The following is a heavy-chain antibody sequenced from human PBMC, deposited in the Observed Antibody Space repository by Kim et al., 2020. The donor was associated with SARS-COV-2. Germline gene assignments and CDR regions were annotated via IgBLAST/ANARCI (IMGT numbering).Heavy chain of an antibody. D-gene: IGHD5-12*01. J-gene: IGHJ5*02. CDR3: ARDSGYSGYVDWFDP. Sequence: DSVKGRFTISRDNSKNALYLQMNSQRSEDTAVYYCARDSGYSGYVDWFDPWGQGTLVTVS. V-gene: IGHV3-30*07.